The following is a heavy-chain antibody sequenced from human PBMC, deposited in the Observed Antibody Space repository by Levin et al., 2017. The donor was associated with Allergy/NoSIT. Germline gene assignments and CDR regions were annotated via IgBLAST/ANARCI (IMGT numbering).Heavy chain of an antibody. CDR1: GFTFGDYA. J-gene: IGHJ4*02. CDR2: IRSKAYGGTT. Sequence: GGSLRLSCTASGFTFGDYAMSWFRQAPGKGLEWVGFIRSKAYGGTTEYAASVKGRFTISRDDSKSIAYLQMNSLKTEDTAVYYCTREREEMATIINDYWGQGTLVTVSS. D-gene: IGHD5-24*01. CDR3: TREREEMATIINDY. V-gene: IGHV3-49*03.